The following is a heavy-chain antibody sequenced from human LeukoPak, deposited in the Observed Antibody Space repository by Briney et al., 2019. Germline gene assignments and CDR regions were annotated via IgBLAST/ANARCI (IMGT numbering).Heavy chain of an antibody. CDR2: ISRNNCTI. CDR3: ASNGNILTGYQDY. J-gene: IGHJ4*02. CDR1: GFTFSSYS. Sequence: GGSLRLSCAASGFTFSSYSLNWVREAPGKGLEWGSYISRNNCTIYYADSGKGRFTISKYNAKNSLYLQVNRLRAEDTSVYYCASNGNILTGYQDYWGQGTLVTVSS. V-gene: IGHV3-48*01. D-gene: IGHD3-9*01.